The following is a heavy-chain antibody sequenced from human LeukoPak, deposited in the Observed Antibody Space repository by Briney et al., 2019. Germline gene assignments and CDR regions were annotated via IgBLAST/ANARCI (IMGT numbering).Heavy chain of an antibody. CDR2: INWNGGST. CDR3: AKDLARLLYNSGSYYKAYDYGMDV. CDR1: GFAFDDYA. D-gene: IGHD3-10*01. Sequence: PGGSLRLSCAASGFAFDDYAMHWVRQAPGKGLEWVSGINWNGGSTGYATSVMGRFTISRDNAKNSLFLQMNSLRPEDTALYYCAKDLARLLYNSGSYYKAYDYGMDVWGQGTTVTVS. J-gene: IGHJ6*02. V-gene: IGHV3-9*01.